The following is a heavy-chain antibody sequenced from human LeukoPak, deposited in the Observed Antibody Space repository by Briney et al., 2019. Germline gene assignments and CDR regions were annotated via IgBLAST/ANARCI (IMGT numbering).Heavy chain of an antibody. J-gene: IGHJ4*02. CDR1: GFTFNSYT. Sequence: GGSLRLSCAASGFTFNSYTMHWVRQAPGKGLVWVSSISSSSSYINYGDSLKGRFTISRDNAKNSLYLQMNSLKAEDTAMYYCASGYSKLDRGYWGQGTLVTVSS. CDR3: ASGYSKLDRGY. V-gene: IGHV3-21*04. CDR2: ISSSSSYI. D-gene: IGHD6-13*01.